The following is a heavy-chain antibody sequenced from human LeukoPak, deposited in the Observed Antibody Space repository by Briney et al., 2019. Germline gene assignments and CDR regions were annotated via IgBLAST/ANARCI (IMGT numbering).Heavy chain of an antibody. CDR1: GFSLNTGGVG. V-gene: IGHV2-5*02. D-gene: IGHD3-10*01. CDR2: IYGDDDK. CDR3: VHREVGTVGFFFDY. Sequence: SGPTLVKPTQTLTLTCSFSGFSLNTGGVGAAWIRQPPRKALEWLALIYGDDDKEYSPSLKSRLTITKDTSKSQVVLTMTNMDPEDTATYYCVHREVGTVGFFFDYWGQGTLVTVSS. J-gene: IGHJ4*02.